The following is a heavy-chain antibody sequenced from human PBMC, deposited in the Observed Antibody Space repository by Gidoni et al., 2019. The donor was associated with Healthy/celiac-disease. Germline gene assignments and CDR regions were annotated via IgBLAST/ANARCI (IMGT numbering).Heavy chain of an antibody. CDR2: IIPILGIA. CDR3: ARDVYPTAMPTPFDY. D-gene: IGHD5-18*01. J-gene: IGHJ4*02. CDR1: AGTFSSYT. V-gene: IGHV1-69*08. Sequence: QVQRVQSGAEVKKPGSSVMVSCKAAAGTFSSYTISWVRQDPGQGLEWMGRIIPILGIANYAQKFQGRVTITADKSTSTAYMELSSLRSEDTAVYYCARDVYPTAMPTPFDYWGQGTLVTVSS.